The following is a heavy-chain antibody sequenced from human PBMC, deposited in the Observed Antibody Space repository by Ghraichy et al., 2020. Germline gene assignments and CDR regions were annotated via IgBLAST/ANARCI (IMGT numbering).Heavy chain of an antibody. CDR3: AREGGRSDSSGFDY. J-gene: IGHJ4*02. Sequence: SETLSLTCTVSGGSISSYYWSWIRQPPGKGLEWIGYIYYSGSTNYNPSLKSRVTISVDTSKNQFSLKLSSVTAADTAVYYCAREGGRSDSSGFDYWGQGTLVTVSS. V-gene: IGHV4-59*01. D-gene: IGHD3-22*01. CDR1: GGSISSYY. CDR2: IYYSGST.